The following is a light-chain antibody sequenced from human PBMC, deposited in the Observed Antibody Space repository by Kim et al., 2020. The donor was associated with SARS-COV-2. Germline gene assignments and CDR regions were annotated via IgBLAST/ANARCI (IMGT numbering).Light chain of an antibody. CDR1: SGSASTNYY. CDR2: NTN. J-gene: IGLJ3*02. CDR3: VLYMGSGISV. V-gene: IGLV8-61*01. Sequence: QTVVTQEPSFSVSPGGTVTLTCGLSSGSASTNYYPSWYQQTPGQAPRTLIYNTNTRSSGVPDRFSGSILGNKAALTITGAQADDESDYYCVLYMGSGISVFGGGTQLTVL.